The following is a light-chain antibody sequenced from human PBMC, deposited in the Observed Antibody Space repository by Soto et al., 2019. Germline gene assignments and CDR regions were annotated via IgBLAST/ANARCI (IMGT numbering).Light chain of an antibody. CDR3: HQYGSSPWT. CDR1: QSVTNNY. Sequence: EIVLTQSPGTLSLSPGERATLSCRASQSVTNNYLAWYQQKARQAPRLLIYLASNRAAGTPDRFSGSGSEADFTLSINRLEPEDFAVYFCHQYGSSPWTFGQGTKVDIK. J-gene: IGKJ1*01. CDR2: LAS. V-gene: IGKV3-20*01.